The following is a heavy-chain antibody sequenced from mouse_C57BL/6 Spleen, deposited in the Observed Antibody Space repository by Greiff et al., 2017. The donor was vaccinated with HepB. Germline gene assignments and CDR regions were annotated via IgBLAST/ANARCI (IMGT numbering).Heavy chain of an antibody. Sequence: EVKLQESGGGVVQPGGSLSLSCAASGFTFTDYYMSWVRQPPGKALEWLGFIRNKANGYTTEYSASVKGRFTISRDNSQSILYLQMNALRAEDSATYYCARYILPDWYFDVWGTGTTVTVSS. J-gene: IGHJ1*03. D-gene: IGHD5-5*01. V-gene: IGHV7-3*01. CDR2: IRNKANGYTT. CDR3: ARYILPDWYFDV. CDR1: GFTFTDYY.